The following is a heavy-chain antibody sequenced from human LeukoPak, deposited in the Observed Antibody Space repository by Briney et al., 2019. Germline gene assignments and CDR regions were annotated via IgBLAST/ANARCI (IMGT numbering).Heavy chain of an antibody. CDR3: AKDRPISVADNTAGGMDV. CDR1: GYTFTSYD. D-gene: IGHD6-19*01. Sequence: ASVKVSCKASGYTFTSYDINWVRQATGQGLEWMGWMNPNSGNTGYAQKFQGRVTITRNTSISTAYMELSSLRSEDTAVYYCAKDRPISVADNTAGGMDVWGQGTTVTVSS. J-gene: IGHJ6*02. CDR2: MNPNSGNT. V-gene: IGHV1-8*03.